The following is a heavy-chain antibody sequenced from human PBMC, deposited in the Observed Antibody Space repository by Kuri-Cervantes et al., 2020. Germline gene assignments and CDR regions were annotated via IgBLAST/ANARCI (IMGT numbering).Heavy chain of an antibody. CDR2: INTNTGNT. V-gene: IGHV7-4-1*02. J-gene: IGHJ4*02. D-gene: IGHD4-17*01. CDR3: ARDGMTTSKFGDY. Sequence: ASVKVSCKASGYTFTSYAMNWVRQAPGQGLEWMGWINTNTGNTTYAQGFTERFVFSMDTSVSTAYLQISSLKAEDTAVYYCARDGMTTSKFGDYWGQGTLVTVSS. CDR1: GYTFTSYA.